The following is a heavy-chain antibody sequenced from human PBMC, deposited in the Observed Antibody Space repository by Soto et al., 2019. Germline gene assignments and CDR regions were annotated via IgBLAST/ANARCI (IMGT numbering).Heavy chain of an antibody. D-gene: IGHD4-17*01. V-gene: IGHV3-48*03. J-gene: IGHJ6*02. Sequence: EVQLVESGGGLVQPGGSLRLSCAASGFSLSSYQMNWVRQAPGKGLEWILYISSSDSTIFYADSVKGRFTVSRDNANNSLYLQMNSLRADDTAVYYCARFDYDSDHYYGMDVWGQGTTVTVSS. CDR2: ISSSDSTI. CDR1: GFSLSSYQ. CDR3: ARFDYDSDHYYGMDV.